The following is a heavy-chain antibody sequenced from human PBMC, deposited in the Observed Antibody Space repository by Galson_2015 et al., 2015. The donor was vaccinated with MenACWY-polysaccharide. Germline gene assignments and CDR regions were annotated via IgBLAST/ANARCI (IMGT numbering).Heavy chain of an antibody. Sequence: SLRLSCAASGFTVSSNYMSWVRQAAGKGLEWVSIIYSGGSTYYADSVKGRFTISRDSSKNTLYLQMNSLRAEDTAVYYCARSYSGSAPLDYWGQGTLVTVSS. J-gene: IGHJ4*02. CDR1: GFTVSSNY. CDR2: IYSGGST. CDR3: ARSYSGSAPLDY. D-gene: IGHD1-26*01. V-gene: IGHV3-53*01.